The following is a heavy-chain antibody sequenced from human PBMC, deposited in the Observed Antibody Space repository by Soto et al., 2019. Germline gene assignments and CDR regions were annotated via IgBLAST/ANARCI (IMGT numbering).Heavy chain of an antibody. CDR2: IKQDGSEK. Sequence: EVQLVESGGGFVQPGGSLRLSCAASGFTFIRYWMSWFRQAPGKGLEWVANIKQDGSEKYYVDSVKGRFTISRDNAKNSLYMQMNSLRAEDTAVYYCARGAVAGPVGWNYYYYGMDVWGQGTTVTVSS. CDR3: ARGAVAGPVGWNYYYYGMDV. D-gene: IGHD6-19*01. CDR1: GFTFIRYW. J-gene: IGHJ6*02. V-gene: IGHV3-7*05.